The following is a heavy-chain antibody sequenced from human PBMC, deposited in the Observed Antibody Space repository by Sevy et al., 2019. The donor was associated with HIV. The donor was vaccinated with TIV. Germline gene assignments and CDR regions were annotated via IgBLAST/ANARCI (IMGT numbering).Heavy chain of an antibody. V-gene: IGHV1-2*06. CDR1: GYTFTGYY. CDR2: INPNSGGT. Sequence: ASVKVSCKASGYTFTGYYMHWVRQAPGQGLEWMGRINPNSGGTNYAQKFQGRVTMTRDTSISTAYMELGRLRSDDTAVYYCARAVGTMIVDDYWGQGTLVTVSS. CDR3: ARAVGTMIVDDY. J-gene: IGHJ4*02. D-gene: IGHD3-22*01.